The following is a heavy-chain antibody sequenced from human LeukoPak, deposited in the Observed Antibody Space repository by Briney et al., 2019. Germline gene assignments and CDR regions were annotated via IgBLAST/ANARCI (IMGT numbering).Heavy chain of an antibody. CDR2: IYNSGNTNYNT. CDR1: GGSISSGSYW. CDR3: ARTERSGCHDH. D-gene: IGHD3-22*01. V-gene: IGHV4-61*01. J-gene: IGHJ5*02. Sequence: SETLSLTCTVSGGSISSGSYWWSWLRQPPGKGLEWIGYIYNSGNTNYNTNYNPSLKSRVTISADTSKNQFSLKMNSVTAADTAVYYCARTERSGCHDHWGQGTLVTVSS.